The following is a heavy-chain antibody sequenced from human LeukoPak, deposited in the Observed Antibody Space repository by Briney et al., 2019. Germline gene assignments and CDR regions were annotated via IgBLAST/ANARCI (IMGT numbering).Heavy chain of an antibody. Sequence: SQTLSLTCAISGDSVSSNSAAWNWIGQSPSRGLEWLGRTYYRSKWNTDYAISVRSRITITTDTSKNQFSLQLNSVTPEDTAVYYCARDGVTASYFLDYWGQGTLATVSS. D-gene: IGHD2-21*02. J-gene: IGHJ4*02. V-gene: IGHV6-1*01. CDR2: TYYRSKWNT. CDR1: GDSVSSNSAA. CDR3: ARDGVTASYFLDY.